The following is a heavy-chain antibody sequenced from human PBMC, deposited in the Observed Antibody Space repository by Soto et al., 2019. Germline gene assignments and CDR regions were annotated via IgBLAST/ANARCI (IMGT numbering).Heavy chain of an antibody. CDR3: ARGGRVVVPAAMEVDY. CDR2: ISSSSSYI. Sequence: PGGSLRLSCAASGFTFSSYSMNWVRQAPGKGLEWVSSISSSSSYIYYTDSVKGRFTISRDNAKNSLYLQMNSLRAEDTAVYYCARGGRVVVPAAMEVDYWGQGTLVTVLL. CDR1: GFTFSSYS. J-gene: IGHJ4*02. V-gene: IGHV3-21*01. D-gene: IGHD2-2*01.